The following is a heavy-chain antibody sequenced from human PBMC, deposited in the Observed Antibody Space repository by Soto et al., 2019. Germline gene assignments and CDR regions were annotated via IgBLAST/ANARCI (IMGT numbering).Heavy chain of an antibody. V-gene: IGHV3-30*18. CDR3: AKGLALMADH. J-gene: IGHJ4*02. D-gene: IGHD2-21*01. CDR2: ILYDGSKE. Sequence: GGSLRLSCTDSGFSFNTHVMDWVRQAPGKGLEWVARILYDGSKEYYADPVKGRFTISRDNSKNTLYLQMDSLRVEDTAVYYCAKGLALMADHWGQGTPVTGSS. CDR1: GFSFNTHV.